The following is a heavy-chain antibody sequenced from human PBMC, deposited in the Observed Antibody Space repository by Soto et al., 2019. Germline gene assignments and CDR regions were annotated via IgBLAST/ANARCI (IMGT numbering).Heavy chain of an antibody. V-gene: IGHV4-30-4*01. D-gene: IGHD3-22*01. CDR3: ARVARDSSDAFDI. J-gene: IGHJ3*02. CDR1: GGSISSGDYY. Sequence: SETLSLTCTVSGGSISSGDYYWSWIRQPPGKGLEWIGYIYYSGSAHYNPSLKSRVTISVDMSKNQFSLKLSSVTAADTAVYYCARVARDSSDAFDIWGQGTMVTVAS. CDR2: IYYSGSA.